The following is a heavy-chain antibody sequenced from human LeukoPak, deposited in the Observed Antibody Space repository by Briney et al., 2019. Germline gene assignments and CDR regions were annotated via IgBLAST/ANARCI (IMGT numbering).Heavy chain of an antibody. CDR3: VSYSSSSGDFDY. CDR1: GGSISSGGYY. Sequence: PSQTLSLTCTVSGGSISSGGYYWSWIRQHPGKGLEWIGYIYYSGSTYYNPSLKSRVTISVDTSKNQFSLKLSSVTAADTAVYYCVSYSSSSGDFDYWGQGTLVTVSS. V-gene: IGHV4-31*03. J-gene: IGHJ4*02. CDR2: IYYSGST. D-gene: IGHD6-6*01.